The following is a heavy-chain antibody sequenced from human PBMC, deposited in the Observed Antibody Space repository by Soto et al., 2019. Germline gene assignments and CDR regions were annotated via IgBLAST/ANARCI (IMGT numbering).Heavy chain of an antibody. CDR3: ARLGGITMVGGVLTAFDI. V-gene: IGHV4-59*08. D-gene: IGHD3-10*01. CDR2: IYYSGST. Sequence: SETLSLTCSVSGGSVSSYFWSWVRQPPGKGLEWISYIYYSGSTNYNPFLKSRVTISVDASKNHFSLRLRSVTAADTAIYYCARLGGITMVGGVLTAFDIWGQGTMVTVSS. CDR1: GGSVSSYF. J-gene: IGHJ3*02.